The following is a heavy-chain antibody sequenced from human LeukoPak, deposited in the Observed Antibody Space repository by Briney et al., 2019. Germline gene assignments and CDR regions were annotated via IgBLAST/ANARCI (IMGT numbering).Heavy chain of an antibody. CDR3: AMVTSKRYFDY. CDR1: GFTFSSYG. D-gene: IGHD5-18*01. CDR2: ISYDGSNK. V-gene: IGHV3-30*03. J-gene: IGHJ4*02. Sequence: GGSLRLSCAASGFTFSSYGMHWVREARGKGVEWVAVISYDGSNKYYADSVKGRYTISRDNSKNTVYLQMNRLRAQDTAVYYAAMVTSKRYFDYWGQGTLVTVSS.